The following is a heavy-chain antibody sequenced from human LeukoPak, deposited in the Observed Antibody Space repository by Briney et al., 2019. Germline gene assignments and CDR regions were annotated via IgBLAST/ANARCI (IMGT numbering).Heavy chain of an antibody. CDR1: GGSISPYF. V-gene: IGHV4-59*01. J-gene: IGHJ4*02. Sequence: SETLSLTCTVSGGSISPYFWSWIRQPPGKGLEWIGYIYYSGSTNYNPSLKSRVTISVDTSKNQFSLKLSSVTAADTAVYYCARDLRATFWGQGTLVTVSS. CDR2: IYYSGST. CDR3: ARDLRATF.